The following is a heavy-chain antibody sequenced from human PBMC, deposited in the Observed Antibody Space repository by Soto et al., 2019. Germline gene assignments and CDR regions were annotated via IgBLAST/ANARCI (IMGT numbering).Heavy chain of an antibody. V-gene: IGHV1-69*01. CDR2: IVPAFGTP. CDR1: GGTFSNYA. CDR3: ARGATVLGMATYFYFEMEV. D-gene: IGHD4-17*01. J-gene: IGHJ6*02. Sequence: QVQLVQSGAEVKTPGSSVKVSCKAFGGTFSNYAISWVRLAPGQGPEWLGGIVPAFGTPKYAQNLQGRITITADDPTSTVYMELSSLRSDDTAVYYCARGATVLGMATYFYFEMEVWGQGTTVTVSS.